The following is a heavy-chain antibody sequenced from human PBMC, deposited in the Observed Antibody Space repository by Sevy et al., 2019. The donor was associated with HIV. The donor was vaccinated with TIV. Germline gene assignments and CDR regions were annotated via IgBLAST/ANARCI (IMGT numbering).Heavy chain of an antibody. CDR3: ARGGGTQSYYDFWSGYYLPNNWFDP. Sequence: SETLSLTCAVYGGSFSGYYWSWIRQPPGKGLEWIGEINHSGSTNYNPSLKSRVTISVDTSKNQFSRKLSSVTAADTAVYYCARGGGTQSYYDFWSGYYLPNNWFDPWGQGTLVTVSS. J-gene: IGHJ5*02. CDR1: GGSFSGYY. CDR2: INHSGST. V-gene: IGHV4-34*01. D-gene: IGHD3-3*01.